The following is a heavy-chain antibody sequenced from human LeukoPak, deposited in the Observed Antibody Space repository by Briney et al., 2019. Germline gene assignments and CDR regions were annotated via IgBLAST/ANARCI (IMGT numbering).Heavy chain of an antibody. D-gene: IGHD1-1*01. CDR2: IYSGGST. V-gene: IGHV3-53*01. Sequence: GGSLRLSCAASGFTVSSNYMSWVRQAPGQGLEWVSVIYSGGSTYHADSVKGRFTNSRDNSKNTLYLQMNSLRAEDTAVYYCARARTNWNHPYAGDYYYMDVWGKGTTVTVSS. CDR3: ARARTNWNHPYAGDYYYMDV. CDR1: GFTVSSNY. J-gene: IGHJ6*03.